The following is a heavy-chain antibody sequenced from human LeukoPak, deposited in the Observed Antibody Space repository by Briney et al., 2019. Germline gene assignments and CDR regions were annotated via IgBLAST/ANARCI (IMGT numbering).Heavy chain of an antibody. CDR3: ARGDNSGYQQTSRFDY. CDR1: GGSISSGDYY. V-gene: IGHV4-30-4*01. Sequence: SETLSLTCTVSGGSISSGDYYWSWIRQPPGKGLEWIGYIYYSGSTYYNPSLKGRVTISLDKSKNQFSLKLSSVTAADTAVYYCARGDNSGYQQTSRFDYWGQGTLATVSS. D-gene: IGHD3-22*01. CDR2: IYYSGST. J-gene: IGHJ4*02.